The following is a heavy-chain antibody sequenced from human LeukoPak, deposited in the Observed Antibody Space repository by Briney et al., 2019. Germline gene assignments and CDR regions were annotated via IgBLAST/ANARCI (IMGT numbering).Heavy chain of an antibody. Sequence: PGGSLRLSCAASGFTFSSYAMSWVRQAPGKGLEWVSSISSSSSYIYYADSLKGRFTISRDNAKNSLYLQMNSLRAEDTAVYYCARVLSGAVGGNDYWGQGTLVTVSS. CDR1: GFTFSSYA. D-gene: IGHD1-26*01. J-gene: IGHJ4*02. CDR3: ARVLSGAVGGNDY. CDR2: ISSSSSYI. V-gene: IGHV3-21*01.